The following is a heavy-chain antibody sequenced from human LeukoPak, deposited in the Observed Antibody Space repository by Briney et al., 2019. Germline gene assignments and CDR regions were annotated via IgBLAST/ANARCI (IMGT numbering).Heavy chain of an antibody. V-gene: IGHV1-24*01. CDR3: ARETYCAADCYSGFDF. CDR2: FDPEDGET. D-gene: IGHD2-21*02. CDR1: GYTLTELS. J-gene: IGHJ4*02. Sequence: ASVKVSCKVSGYTLTELSMHWVRQAPGKGLEWMGGFDPEDGETIYAQKFQGRVTMTEDTSTDTAYMELSSLRSEDTAVYYCARETYCAADCYSGFDFWGQGTLVTVSS.